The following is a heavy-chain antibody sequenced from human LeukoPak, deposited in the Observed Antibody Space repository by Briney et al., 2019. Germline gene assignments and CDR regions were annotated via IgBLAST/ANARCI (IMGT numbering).Heavy chain of an antibody. CDR2: IYSGGST. J-gene: IGHJ4*02. CDR1: GFTVSINY. CDR3: AKEGNYRTFDY. D-gene: IGHD1-1*01. Sequence: GGSLRLSCAASGFTVSINYMSWVRQAPGKGLEWVSVIYSGGSTYYADSVKGRFTISRDNSKNTVYLQMNSLRAEDTAVYYCAKEGNYRTFDYWGQGALVTVSS. V-gene: IGHV3-53*01.